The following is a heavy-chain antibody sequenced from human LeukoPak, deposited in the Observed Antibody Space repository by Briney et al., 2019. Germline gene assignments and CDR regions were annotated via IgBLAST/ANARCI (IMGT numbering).Heavy chain of an antibody. V-gene: IGHV1-46*01. D-gene: IGHD3-3*01. CDR3: ARGITIFGVAPYYYHMDV. J-gene: IGHJ6*03. Sequence: GGSTSCAQHFQGRVTMTRGTSTSTVYMELSSLRSEDTAVYYCARGITIFGVAPYYYHMDVWGKGTTVTVSS. CDR2: GGST.